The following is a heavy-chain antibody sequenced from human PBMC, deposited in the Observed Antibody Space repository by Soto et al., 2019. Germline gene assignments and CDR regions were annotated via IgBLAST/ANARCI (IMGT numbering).Heavy chain of an antibody. Sequence: SQTLSLTCTVSGGSISSYYWSWIRQPPGKGLEWIGYIYYSGSTNYNPSLKSRVTISVDTSKNQFSLKLSSVTAADTAVYYCARASSGYDYYYYYYMDVWGKGTTVTVSS. CDR2: IYYSGST. V-gene: IGHV4-59*01. CDR1: GGSISSYY. J-gene: IGHJ6*03. D-gene: IGHD5-12*01. CDR3: ARASSGYDYYYYYYMDV.